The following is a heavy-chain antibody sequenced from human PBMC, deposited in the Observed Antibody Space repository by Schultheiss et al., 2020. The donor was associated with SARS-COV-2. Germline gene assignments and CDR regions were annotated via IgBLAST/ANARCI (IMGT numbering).Heavy chain of an antibody. CDR2: ISWNGGSI. J-gene: IGHJ6*02. CDR1: GFTFSSYA. Sequence: SLKISCAASGFTFSSYAMHWVRQAPGKGLEWVSRISWNGGSIGYADSVKGRLTISRDNAKNSLYLQMTSLRAEDTALYYCAKDMHSNYVPVYGMDVWGQGTTVTVSS. CDR3: AKDMHSNYVPVYGMDV. D-gene: IGHD4-11*01. V-gene: IGHV3-9*01.